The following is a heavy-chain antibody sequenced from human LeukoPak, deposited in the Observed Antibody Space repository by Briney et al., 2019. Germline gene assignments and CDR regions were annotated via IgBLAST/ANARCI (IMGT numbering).Heavy chain of an antibody. Sequence: GGSLRLSCAASGFTFSTHWMSWVRQAPGKGLEWVANIKEDGSDQYYVDSVKGRFTISRDNAKNTVHLQMNSLRAEDTAVYYCARDVAGNPPYYSDGMDVWGQGTTVTVSS. J-gene: IGHJ6*02. CDR2: IKEDGSDQ. D-gene: IGHD6-19*01. V-gene: IGHV3-7*01. CDR1: GFTFSTHW. CDR3: ARDVAGNPPYYSDGMDV.